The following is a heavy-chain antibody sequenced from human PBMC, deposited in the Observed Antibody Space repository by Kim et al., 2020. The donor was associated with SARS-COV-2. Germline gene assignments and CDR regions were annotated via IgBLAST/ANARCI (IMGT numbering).Heavy chain of an antibody. Sequence: GGSLRLSCAASGFTFSSYGMHWVRQAPGKGLEWVAVIWYDGSNKYYADSVKGRFTISRDNSKNTLYLQMNSLRAEDTAVYYCARDVAVAGWSYYYYGMDVWGQGTTVTVSS. J-gene: IGHJ6*02. CDR2: IWYDGSNK. CDR1: GFTFSSYG. V-gene: IGHV3-33*01. D-gene: IGHD6-19*01. CDR3: ARDVAVAGWSYYYYGMDV.